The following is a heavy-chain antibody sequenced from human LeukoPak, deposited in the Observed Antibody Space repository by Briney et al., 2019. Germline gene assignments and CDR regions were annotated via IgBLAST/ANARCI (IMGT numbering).Heavy chain of an antibody. CDR3: AKGDNWNDPLTY. D-gene: IGHD1-1*01. CDR1: GFTFSSYA. CDR2: ISGSGGST. J-gene: IGHJ4*02. V-gene: IGHV3-23*01. Sequence: AGGSLRLSCAASGFTFSSYAMSWVRQAPGKGLEWVSAISGSGGSTYYADSVKGRFTMSRDNPKNTLYLQMNSLRAEDTAVYYCAKGDNWNDPLTYWGQGTLVTVSS.